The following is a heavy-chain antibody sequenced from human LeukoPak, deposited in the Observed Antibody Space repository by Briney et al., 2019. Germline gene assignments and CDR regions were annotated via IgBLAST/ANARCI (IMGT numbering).Heavy chain of an antibody. D-gene: IGHD1-26*01. CDR2: ISGYNGNT. V-gene: IGHV1-18*01. Sequence: ASVKVSCKASGGTFTNYGITWVRQAPGQGLEWMGWISGYNGNTKYAQKLQGRVTMTTDTSTSTAYMELRSLRSDDTAVYYCARDLDSGSFQTYYYYGMDVWGQGTTVTVSS. CDR3: ARDLDSGSFQTYYYYGMDV. CDR1: GGTFTNYG. J-gene: IGHJ6*02.